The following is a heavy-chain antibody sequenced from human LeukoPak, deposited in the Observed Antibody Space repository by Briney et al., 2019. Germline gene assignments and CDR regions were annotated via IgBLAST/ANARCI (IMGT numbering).Heavy chain of an antibody. J-gene: IGHJ4*02. D-gene: IGHD3-10*01. CDR1: GGFISSYY. CDR3: ARRTVTRWYYSD. CDR2: ISPTGGT. V-gene: IGHV4-4*09. Sequence: SETLSLTCSVSGGFISSYYWSWIRQPPGKGLEWIGYISPTGGTNYNPSLTSRVTVSVDTSKNLFSLKLDPVTAADTAVYFCARRTVTRWYYSDWGQGTLVTVSS.